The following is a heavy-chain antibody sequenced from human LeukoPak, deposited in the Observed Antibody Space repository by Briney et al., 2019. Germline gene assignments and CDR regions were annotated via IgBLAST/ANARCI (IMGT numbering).Heavy chain of an antibody. CDR1: GFTFRDAA. J-gene: IGHJ3*01. CDR2: ISSSGNNA. CDR3: AKDIQLST. Sequence: PTGGSLRLSCAVSGFTFRDAAMTWVSQAPGKGLEWVSLISSSGNNAYYADSVKGRFTISRDISKNTVSLQMNSLRVEDTAIYYCAKDIQLSTWGLGTMVTVSS. D-gene: IGHD5-24*01. V-gene: IGHV3-23*01.